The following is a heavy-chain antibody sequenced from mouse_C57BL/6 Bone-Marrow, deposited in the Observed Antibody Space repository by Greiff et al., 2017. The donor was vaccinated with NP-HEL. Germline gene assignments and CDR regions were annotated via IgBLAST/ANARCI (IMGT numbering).Heavy chain of an antibody. Sequence: QVQLQQSGAELVKPGDSVKISCKASGYAFSSYWLNWVNQRPGKGLEWFGQFYPGDGDTNYNGKFKGKATLTADTSSSTAYLQLSSLTSEDSAVYVCARYYGSSYYFWYWGQGTTLIVSS. CDR2: FYPGDGDT. CDR3: ARYYGSSYYFWY. CDR1: GYAFSSYW. V-gene: IGHV1-80*01. J-gene: IGHJ2*01. D-gene: IGHD1-1*01.